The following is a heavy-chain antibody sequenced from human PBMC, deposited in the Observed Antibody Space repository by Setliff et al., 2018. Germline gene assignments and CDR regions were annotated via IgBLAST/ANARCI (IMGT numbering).Heavy chain of an antibody. D-gene: IGHD1-26*01. J-gene: IGHJ4*02. V-gene: IGHV3-23*01. CDR3: ARALGVTNKPLDC. CDR1: GLTFQSHA. Sequence: PGGSLRLSCVASGLTFQSHAMSWGRQAPGKGLEWVALISTTGATTQYADFVKGRFTISRDNSENTVSLQMNSLRAEDTALYYCARALGVTNKPLDCWGQGTLVTVSS. CDR2: ISTTGATT.